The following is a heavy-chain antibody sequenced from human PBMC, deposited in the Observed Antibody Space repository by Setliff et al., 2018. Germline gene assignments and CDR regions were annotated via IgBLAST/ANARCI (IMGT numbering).Heavy chain of an antibody. CDR3: ARDALYDSNDRNSYYGNWLDP. V-gene: IGHV1-69*13. J-gene: IGHJ5*02. Sequence: SVKVSCKASGGSFSNYAIIWVRQAPGPGPKWMGGIIPIYGSTNNAEKFQGRVTFSADESMSTVYMELSSLTSADTALYYCARDALYDSNDRNSYYGNWLDPWGQGTLVTVSS. CDR1: GGSFSNYA. D-gene: IGHD3-22*01. CDR2: IIPIYGST.